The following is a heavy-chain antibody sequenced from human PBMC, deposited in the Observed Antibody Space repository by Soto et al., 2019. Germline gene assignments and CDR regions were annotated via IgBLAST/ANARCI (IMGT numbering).Heavy chain of an antibody. CDR1: GFPFSSYA. D-gene: IGHD6-25*01. V-gene: IGHV3-23*01. J-gene: IGHJ5*02. Sequence: GGSLRLSCAASGFPFSSYAMSWVRQTPEKGLEWVAGISGGGNDRYYADFVQGRFTFSRDNYKKEVYLQMNSLRIEDTAVYYCARVGLNVFRAANDSYNWFEPWGQGTLVTVSS. CDR3: ARVGLNVFRAANDSYNWFEP. CDR2: ISGGGNDR.